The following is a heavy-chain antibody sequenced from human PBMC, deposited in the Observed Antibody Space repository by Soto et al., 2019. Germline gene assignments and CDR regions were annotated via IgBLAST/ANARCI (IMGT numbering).Heavy chain of an antibody. Sequence: QVQLVESGGGVVQPGRSLRLSCAASGFTFSSYGMHWVRQAPGKGLEWVAVISYDGSNKYYADSVKGRFTISRDNSKNTLYLQMNSLRAEDTAVYYCAKGDSLMTTVTTWDAFDIWGQGTMVTVSS. CDR3: AKGDSLMTTVTTWDAFDI. J-gene: IGHJ3*02. CDR1: GFTFSSYG. D-gene: IGHD4-17*01. V-gene: IGHV3-30*18. CDR2: ISYDGSNK.